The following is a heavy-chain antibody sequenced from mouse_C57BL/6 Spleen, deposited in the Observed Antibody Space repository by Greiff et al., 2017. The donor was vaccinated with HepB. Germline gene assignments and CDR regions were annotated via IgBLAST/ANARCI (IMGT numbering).Heavy chain of an antibody. D-gene: IGHD1-1*01. J-gene: IGHJ1*03. CDR2: IWSGGST. Sequence: QVQLKESGPGLVQPSQSLSITCTVSGFSLTSYGVHWVRQSPGKGLEWLGVIWSGGSTDYNAAFISRLSISKDNSKSQVFFKMNSLQADDTAIYYCARSDYYGSRYFDVWGTGTTVTVSS. V-gene: IGHV2-2*01. CDR3: ARSDYYGSRYFDV. CDR1: GFSLTSYG.